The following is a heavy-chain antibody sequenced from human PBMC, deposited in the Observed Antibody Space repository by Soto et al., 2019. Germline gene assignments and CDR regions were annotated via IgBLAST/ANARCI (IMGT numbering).Heavy chain of an antibody. J-gene: IGHJ4*02. CDR1: GFTFSNYG. V-gene: IGHV3-33*01. Sequence: GGSLRLSCAASGFTFSNYGMHWVRQAPGKGLEWVAVIWYDGNNKYYADSVKGRFTISRDNSNNTLYVQRTSLRAEDTAVYYCARGGYFDSSNYLAYWGRGTLVTVSS. CDR2: IWYDGNNK. D-gene: IGHD3-22*01. CDR3: ARGGYFDSSNYLAY.